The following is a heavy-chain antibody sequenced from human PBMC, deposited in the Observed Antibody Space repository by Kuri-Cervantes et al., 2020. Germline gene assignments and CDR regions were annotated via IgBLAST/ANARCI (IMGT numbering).Heavy chain of an antibody. CDR3: AREAGFLKRHGYVILTGYPPDY. Sequence: GESLKISCAASGFTFSSYGMHWVRQAPGKGLEWVAVIWYDGSNKYYADSVKGRFTISRDNSKNTLYLQMNSLRAEDTAVYYCAREAGFLKRHGYVILTGYPPDYWGHGTLVTVYS. V-gene: IGHV3-33*01. CDR2: IWYDGSNK. D-gene: IGHD3-9*01. CDR1: GFTFSSYG. J-gene: IGHJ4*01.